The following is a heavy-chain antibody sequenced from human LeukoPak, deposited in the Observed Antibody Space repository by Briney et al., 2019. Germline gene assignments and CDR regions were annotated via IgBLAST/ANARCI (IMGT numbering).Heavy chain of an antibody. V-gene: IGHV3-30*02. D-gene: IGHD1-7*01. CDR3: AKDGGNYDGDH. Sequence: GGSLRLSCAASGFTFSNYNMHWVRQAPGKGLEWVAFIRYDESDKYYADSVKGRFTISRDNSKNTVYLQMNSLRAEDTAVYYCAKDGGNYDGDHWGQGTLVTVSS. J-gene: IGHJ4*02. CDR2: IRYDESDK. CDR1: GFTFSNYN.